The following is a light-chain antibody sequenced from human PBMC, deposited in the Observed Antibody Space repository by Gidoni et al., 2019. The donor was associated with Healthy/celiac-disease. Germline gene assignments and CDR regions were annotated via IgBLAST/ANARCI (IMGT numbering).Light chain of an antibody. CDR1: QSLLHSNGYNY. J-gene: IGKJ2*02. CDR3: MQDLQTPCT. Sequence: EIVMPQSPDSLTVTPGEPASISCRPSQSLLHSNGYNYLDWYLQKPGQSPQLLMYLGSNRASGVPDRFSGSGSGTDFTLKISRVEAEDVGVYYCMQDLQTPCTFGQGTKLEIK. V-gene: IGKV2-28*01. CDR2: LGS.